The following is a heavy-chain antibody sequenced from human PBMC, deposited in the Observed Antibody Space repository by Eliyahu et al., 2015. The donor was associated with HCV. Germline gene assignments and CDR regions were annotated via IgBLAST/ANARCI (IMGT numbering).Heavy chain of an antibody. J-gene: IGHJ6*03. D-gene: IGHD3-10*01. Sequence: EVQLVESGGGLEKPGGSXRLSCAASGFXFXKAWMXWVRQAPGKGXEWIGGIKSKTDGGTTDYAAPVKGRFTISRDDSKSTLYLQMNSLKTEDTAVYYCTTGAPGGFDYYLDVWGQGTTVTVSS. CDR2: IKSKTDGGTT. CDR1: GFXFXKAW. CDR3: TTGAPGGFDYYLDV. V-gene: IGHV3-15*01.